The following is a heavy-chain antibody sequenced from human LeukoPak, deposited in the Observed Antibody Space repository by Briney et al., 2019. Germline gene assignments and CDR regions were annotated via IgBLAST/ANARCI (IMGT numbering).Heavy chain of an antibody. V-gene: IGHV1-18*04. Sequence: ASVKVSCKASGYTFTSYGISWVRQAPGQGLEWMGWISAYNGNTNYAQKLHGRVTMTTDTSTSTAYMELRSLRSDDTAVYYCARGTKGIVVVVAGDAFDTWGQGTMVTVSS. J-gene: IGHJ3*02. CDR3: ARGTKGIVVVVAGDAFDT. CDR1: GYTFTSYG. D-gene: IGHD2-15*01. CDR2: ISAYNGNT.